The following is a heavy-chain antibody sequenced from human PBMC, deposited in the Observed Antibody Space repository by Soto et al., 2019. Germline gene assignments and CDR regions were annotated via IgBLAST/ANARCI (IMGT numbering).Heavy chain of an antibody. CDR2: ISSGSSII. CDR1: GFTFSGYS. Sequence: PGGSLRLSCAASGFTFSGYSMNWVRQAPGKGLEWASYISSGSSIIYYTDSVKGRFTIPRDNAKNSLYLQMSSLRVEDTAVYYCAKPRSSLEWPPFDSWGHGTLVTVSS. CDR3: AKPRSSLEWPPFDS. J-gene: IGHJ5*01. D-gene: IGHD3-3*01. V-gene: IGHV3-48*01.